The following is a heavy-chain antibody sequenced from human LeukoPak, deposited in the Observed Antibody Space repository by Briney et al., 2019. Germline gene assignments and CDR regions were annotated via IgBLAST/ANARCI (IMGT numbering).Heavy chain of an antibody. CDR3: AKDLGRDYDILTGPHNPGY. D-gene: IGHD3-9*01. CDR2: ISGSGGST. V-gene: IGHV3-23*01. Sequence: GGSLRLSCAASGFTFSSYAMSWVRQAPGKGLEWVSAISGSGGSTYYADSVKGRFTISRDNSKNTLYLQMNSLRAEDTAVYYCAKDLGRDYDILTGPHNPGYWGQGTLVTVSS. CDR1: GFTFSSYA. J-gene: IGHJ4*02.